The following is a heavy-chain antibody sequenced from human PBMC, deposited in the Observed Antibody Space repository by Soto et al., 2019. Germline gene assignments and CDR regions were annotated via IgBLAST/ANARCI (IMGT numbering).Heavy chain of an antibody. CDR2: ICPGDSDT. J-gene: IGHJ4*02. CDR3: ARHGPYYDILTGYYPYDY. CDR1: GYRFTSYW. V-gene: IGHV5-51*01. Sequence: GETMKISWKRSGYRFTSYWISWVRQMPGKGLEWLGIICPGDSDTRYSPSFQGQVIISADKSISTAYLRWSSLKASDNAMYYCARHGPYYDILTGYYPYDYWGQGSLVAVSS. D-gene: IGHD3-9*01.